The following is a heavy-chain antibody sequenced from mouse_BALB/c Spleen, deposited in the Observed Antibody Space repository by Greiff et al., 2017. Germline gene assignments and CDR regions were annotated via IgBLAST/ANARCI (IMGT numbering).Heavy chain of an antibody. J-gene: IGHJ4*01. D-gene: IGHD2-1*01. V-gene: IGHV14-4*02. CDR3: NGGNYLHAMDY. Sequence: EVQLQESGAELVRSGASVKLSCTASGFNIKDYYMHWVKQRPEQGLEWIGWIDPENGDTEYAPKFQGKATMTADTSSNTAYLQLSSLTSEDTAVYYCNGGNYLHAMDYWGQGTSVTVSS. CDR1: GFNIKDYY. CDR2: IDPENGDT.